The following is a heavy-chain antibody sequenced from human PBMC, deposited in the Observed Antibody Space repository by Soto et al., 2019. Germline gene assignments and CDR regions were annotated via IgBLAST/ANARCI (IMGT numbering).Heavy chain of an antibody. V-gene: IGHV5-51*01. CDR3: ARSRYCSGGSCYEKLDY. Sequence: GESLKISCKGSGYSFTSYWIGWVRQMPGKGLEWMGIIYPGDSDTRYSPSFQGQVTISADKSISTAYLQWSSLKASDTAMYYCARSRYCSGGSCYEKLDYWGQGTLVTVSS. J-gene: IGHJ4*02. CDR2: IYPGDSDT. CDR1: GYSFTSYW. D-gene: IGHD2-15*01.